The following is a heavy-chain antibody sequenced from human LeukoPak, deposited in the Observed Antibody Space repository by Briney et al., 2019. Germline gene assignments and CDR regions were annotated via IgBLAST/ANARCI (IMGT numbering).Heavy chain of an antibody. D-gene: IGHD3-22*01. V-gene: IGHV3-74*01. J-gene: IGHJ1*01. CDR3: ARAPSEIGGYYPEYFRH. Sequence: PGGSLRLSCAASGFIFSNYAMYWVRQAPGKGLVWVSRIKSDGKTNYADSVKGRFTIFRDNAKNTVSLQMNSLRAEDTGVYYCARAPSEIGGYYPEYFRHWGQGTLVTVSS. CDR1: GFIFSNYA. CDR2: IKSDGKT.